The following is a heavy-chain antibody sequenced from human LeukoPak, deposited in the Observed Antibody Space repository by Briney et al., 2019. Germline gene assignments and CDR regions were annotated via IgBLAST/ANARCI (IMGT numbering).Heavy chain of an antibody. D-gene: IGHD4-17*01. J-gene: IGHJ4*02. CDR1: GGSISSSSYY. CDR3: ARADEYGDYEISY. CDR2: IYYSGST. V-gene: IGHV4-39*07. Sequence: SETLSLTCTVSGGSISSSSYYWGWIRQPPGKGLEWIGSIYYSGSTYYNPSLKSRVTISGDTSKNQSSLKLSSVTAGDTAVYYCARADEYGDYEISYWGQGTLVTVSS.